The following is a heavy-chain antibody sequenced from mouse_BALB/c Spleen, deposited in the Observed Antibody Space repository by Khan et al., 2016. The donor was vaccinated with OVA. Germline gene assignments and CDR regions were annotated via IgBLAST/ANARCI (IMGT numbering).Heavy chain of an antibody. V-gene: IGHV5-17*02. CDR2: ISGDSNTI. CDR3: ATFYFFGYYFGY. Sequence: EVELVESGGGLVQPGGSRKLSCAASGFTFNSYGMHWVRQAPEKGLEWVAYISGDSNTIYYADTVKGRFTISRDNPKNTLFLQMTSLMSEDTAMFFWATFYFFGYYFGYLGPGTTLTVS. CDR1: GFTFNSYG. D-gene: IGHD1-1*01. J-gene: IGHJ2*01.